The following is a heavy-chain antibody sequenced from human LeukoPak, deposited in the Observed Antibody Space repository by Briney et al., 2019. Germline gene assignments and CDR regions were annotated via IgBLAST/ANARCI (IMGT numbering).Heavy chain of an antibody. Sequence: SVKVSCKASGGTFSSYAISWVRQAPGQGLEWMGGTIPIFGTANYAQKFQGRVTITADESTSTAYMELSSLRSEDTAVYYCAREGAWDSSGYFQYNWFDPWGQGTLVTVSS. D-gene: IGHD3-22*01. CDR2: TIPIFGTA. CDR1: GGTFSSYA. V-gene: IGHV1-69*13. J-gene: IGHJ5*02. CDR3: AREGAWDSSGYFQYNWFDP.